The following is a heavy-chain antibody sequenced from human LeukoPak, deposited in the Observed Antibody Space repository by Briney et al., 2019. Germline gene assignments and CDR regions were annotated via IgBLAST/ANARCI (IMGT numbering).Heavy chain of an antibody. J-gene: IGHJ4*02. CDR3: AKVPTVLRYFDPRGDY. CDR1: GFTLSDYN. CDR2: ISSSSSTT. Sequence: SGGSLRLSCAASGFTLSDYNMNWVRQAPGKGLEWVSYISSSSSTTYYADSVRGRFTISRDNSKNTLYLQMNSLRAEDTAVYYCAKVPTVLRYFDPRGDYWGQGTLVTVSS. V-gene: IGHV3-48*01. D-gene: IGHD3-9*01.